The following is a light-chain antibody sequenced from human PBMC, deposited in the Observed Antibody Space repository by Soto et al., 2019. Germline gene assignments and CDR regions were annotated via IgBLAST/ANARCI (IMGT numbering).Light chain of an antibody. CDR3: VAWDDTLDAQV. Sequence: QSVLTQSPSASGTPGQRVTISGSGSRSNIGRNFAYWYQHVPGTAPRLLIQRNNERPSGVPDRFSGSKSGTSVSLAISGLRSDDEATYYCVAWDDTLDAQVFGGGTKLTVL. J-gene: IGLJ3*02. CDR1: RSNIGRNF. V-gene: IGLV1-47*01. CDR2: RNN.